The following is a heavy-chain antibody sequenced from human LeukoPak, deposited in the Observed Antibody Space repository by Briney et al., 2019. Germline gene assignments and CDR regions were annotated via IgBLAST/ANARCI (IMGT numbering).Heavy chain of an antibody. D-gene: IGHD3-10*01. CDR3: ARLEMVRGVKPRPGWFDP. V-gene: IGHV5-51*01. CDR1: GYSFTSYW. Sequence: HGESLKISCKGSGYSFTSYWIGWVRQLPGKGLEWMGIIYPGDSDTRYSPSFQGQVAISADKSISTAYLQWSSLKASDTAMYYCARLEMVRGVKPRPGWFDPWGQGTLVTVSS. CDR2: IYPGDSDT. J-gene: IGHJ5*02.